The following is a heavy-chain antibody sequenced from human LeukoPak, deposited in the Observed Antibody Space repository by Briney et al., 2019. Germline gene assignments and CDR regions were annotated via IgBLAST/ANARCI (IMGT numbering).Heavy chain of an antibody. J-gene: IGHJ4*02. CDR1: GYAFTGYY. CDR2: INPNSGGT. V-gene: IGHV1-2*02. D-gene: IGHD1-26*01. Sequence: ASVKVSCKASGYAFTGYYMHWVRQAPGQGLEWMGWINPNSGGTNYAQKFQGRVTMTRDTSISTAYMELSRLRSDDTAVYYCARETLGSCYFGYYFDYWGQGTLVTVSS. CDR3: ARETLGSCYFGYYFDY.